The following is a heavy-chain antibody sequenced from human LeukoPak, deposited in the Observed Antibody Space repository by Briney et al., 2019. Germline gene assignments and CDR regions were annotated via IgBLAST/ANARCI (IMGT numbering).Heavy chain of an antibody. CDR1: GYTFTSYA. J-gene: IGHJ5*02. D-gene: IGHD3-10*01. Sequence: ASVKVSCKASGYTFTSYAMHWVRQAPGQRLEWMGWINAGNGNTKYSQKFQGRVTITRDTSASTVYMELSSLRSEDTAVYYCARLTMVRGVIGWFDPWGQGTLVTVSS. V-gene: IGHV1-3*01. CDR2: INAGNGNT. CDR3: ARLTMVRGVIGWFDP.